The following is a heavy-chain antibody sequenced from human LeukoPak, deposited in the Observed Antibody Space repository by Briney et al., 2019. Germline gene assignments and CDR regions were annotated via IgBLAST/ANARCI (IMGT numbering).Heavy chain of an antibody. V-gene: IGHV3-48*01. J-gene: IGHJ4*02. D-gene: IGHD2-8*01. CDR1: GFTFSTYS. Sequence: RPGGSLRLSCAASGFTFSTYSMNWVRQAPGKGLEWISYITSSSSTIYYADSVKGRFTISRDNAKNSQYLQMNSLRAEDTAVYYCARDPNYFDYWGQGTLVTASS. CDR2: ITSSSSTI. CDR3: ARDPNYFDY.